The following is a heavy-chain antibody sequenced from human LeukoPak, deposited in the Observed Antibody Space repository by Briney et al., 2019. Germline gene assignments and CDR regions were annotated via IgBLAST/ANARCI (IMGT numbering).Heavy chain of an antibody. CDR3: ARSFWSGYYKNRIFDY. Sequence: GASVKVSCKASGGTFSSYAISWVRQAPGQGLEWMGGIIPIFGTANYAQKFQGRVTITTDESTSTAYMELSSLRSEDTAVYYCARSFWSGYYKNRIFDYWGQGTLVTVSS. J-gene: IGHJ4*02. CDR2: IIPIFGTA. CDR1: GGTFSSYA. V-gene: IGHV1-69*05. D-gene: IGHD3-3*01.